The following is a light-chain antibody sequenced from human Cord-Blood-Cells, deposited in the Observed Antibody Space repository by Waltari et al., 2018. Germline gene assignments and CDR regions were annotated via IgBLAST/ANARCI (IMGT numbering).Light chain of an antibody. CDR1: QSLLHSNGYNY. CDR2: LGS. J-gene: IGKJ1*01. CDR3: MQALQTPWT. Sequence: DIVMTQSPLSLPVTPGEPASIPCRSSQSLLHSNGYNYLDWYLQKPGQSPQLLIYLGSNRASGVPDRFGGSGSGTDFTLKISRVEAEDVWVYYCMQALQTPWTFGQGTKVEI. V-gene: IGKV2-28*01.